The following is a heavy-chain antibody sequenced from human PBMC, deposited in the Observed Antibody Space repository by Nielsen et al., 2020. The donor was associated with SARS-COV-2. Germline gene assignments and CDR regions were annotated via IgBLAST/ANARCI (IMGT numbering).Heavy chain of an antibody. CDR3: ASSGWLDH. CDR1: GFTLDDYA. D-gene: IGHD6-19*01. J-gene: IGHJ4*02. CDR2: ISWNSGSI. Sequence: SLKISCAASGFTLDDYAMHWVRQAPGKGLEWVSGISWNSGSIGYADSVKGRFTISRDNAQSSLYLHMNSLRAEDTAVYYCASSGWLDHWGQGTLVTVSS. V-gene: IGHV3-9*01.